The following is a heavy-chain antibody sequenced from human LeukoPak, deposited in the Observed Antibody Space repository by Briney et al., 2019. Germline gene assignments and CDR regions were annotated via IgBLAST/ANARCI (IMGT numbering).Heavy chain of an antibody. CDR2: ISSSSSNI. J-gene: IGHJ6*02. D-gene: IGHD2-15*01. V-gene: IGHV3-21*01. CDR1: GFTFSSYG. Sequence: GGSLRLSCAASGFTFSSYGMNWVRQAPGKGLEWVSSISSSSSNIYYADSVKGRFTISRDNAKNSLYLQMNSLRAEDTAVYHCARALAGYCMDVWGQGTTVTVSS. CDR3: ARALAGYCMDV.